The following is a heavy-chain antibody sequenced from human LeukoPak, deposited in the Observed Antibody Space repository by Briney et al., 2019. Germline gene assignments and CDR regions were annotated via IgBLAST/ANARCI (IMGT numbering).Heavy chain of an antibody. CDR2: NSTSSSYI. CDR1: GFTFSSYS. V-gene: IGHV3-21*01. CDR3: ARDYSLDYYGSGSYDY. Sequence: GGSLRLPCAASGFTFSSYSMNWVRQAPGKGLEWLSSNSTSSSYIYYADSVKGRFTISRDNAKNSLYLQMNSLRAEDTAVYYCARDYSLDYYGSGSYDYWGQGTLVTVSS. J-gene: IGHJ4*02. D-gene: IGHD3-10*01.